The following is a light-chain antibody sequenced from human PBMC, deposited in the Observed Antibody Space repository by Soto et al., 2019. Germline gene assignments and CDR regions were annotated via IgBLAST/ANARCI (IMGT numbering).Light chain of an antibody. CDR2: EVN. V-gene: IGLV2-8*01. Sequence: QSALTQPPSASGSPGQSVTISCTGTSSTVAGYNYVSWYQQHPGKAPKLMIYEVNKRPSGVPDRFSGSKSGTTASLTVSGLQAEDEADYYCSSYTSSSTLVFGGGTKLTVL. J-gene: IGLJ2*01. CDR3: SSYTSSSTLV. CDR1: SSTVAGYNY.